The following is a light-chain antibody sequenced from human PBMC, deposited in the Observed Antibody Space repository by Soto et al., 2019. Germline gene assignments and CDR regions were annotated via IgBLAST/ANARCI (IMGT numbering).Light chain of an antibody. J-gene: IGKJ3*01. V-gene: IGKV1-27*01. CDR1: QGIRNF. CDR3: QKYSSVPC. CDR2: AAS. Sequence: DIQMTQSPPSLSASVGDRVTITCRASQGIRNFVAWYQQKPGKAPKLLFYAASTLQSGVPARFSGSGSGTDFSLNINSLQPEDVATYYCQKYSSVPCFCPGTKGGIK.